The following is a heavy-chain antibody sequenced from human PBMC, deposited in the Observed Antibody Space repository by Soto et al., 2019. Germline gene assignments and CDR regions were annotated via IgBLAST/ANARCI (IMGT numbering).Heavy chain of an antibody. Sequence: EVQLLESGGGLVQPGGSLRLSCAASGFTFSSYGMSWVRQAPGNGLEWVSSITGSAGSTYYADSVKGRFTISRDNSKNTLYLQMNSLRAEDTAVYYCAKDRNRWLRFDLGYWGQGTLVTVSS. D-gene: IGHD5-12*01. V-gene: IGHV3-23*01. CDR3: AKDRNRWLRFDLGY. CDR1: GFTFSSYG. J-gene: IGHJ4*02. CDR2: ITGSAGST.